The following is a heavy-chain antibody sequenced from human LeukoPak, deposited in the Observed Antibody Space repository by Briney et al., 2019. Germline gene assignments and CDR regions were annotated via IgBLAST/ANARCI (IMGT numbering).Heavy chain of an antibody. J-gene: IGHJ6*02. CDR3: ARRNAMDV. V-gene: IGHV3-7*03. CDR1: GFTFSNYW. CDR2: INRDGNER. Sequence: PGGSLRLSCAASGFTFSNYWMTWVRQAPGKGLEWVANINRDGNERYYVDSVKGRFTISRDDAKSSLYLQMNSLRAEDTAVYYCARRNAMDVWGQGTTVIVSS.